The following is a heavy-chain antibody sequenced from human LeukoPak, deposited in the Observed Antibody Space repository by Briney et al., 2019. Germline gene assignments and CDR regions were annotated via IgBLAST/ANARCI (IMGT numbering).Heavy chain of an antibody. CDR2: INHSGST. CDR1: GGSFSGYY. Sequence: SETLSLTCAVYGGSFSGYYWSWIRQPPGKGLEWIGEINHSGSTNYNPSLKSRVTISVDTSKNQFSLKLSSVTAADTAVYYCAIGRYSYSRGAEYYFDYWGQGTLVTVSS. CDR3: AIGRYSYSRGAEYYFDY. V-gene: IGHV4-34*01. J-gene: IGHJ4*02. D-gene: IGHD6-25*01.